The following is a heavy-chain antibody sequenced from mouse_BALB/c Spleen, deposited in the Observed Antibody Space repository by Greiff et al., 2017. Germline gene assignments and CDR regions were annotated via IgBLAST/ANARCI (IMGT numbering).Heavy chain of an antibody. V-gene: IGHV1-18*01. D-gene: IGHD1-1*01. CDR2: INPNNGGT. Sequence: VHVKQSGPELVKPGASVKISCKTSGYTFTEYTMHWVKQSHGKSLEWIGGINPNNGGTSYNQKFKGKATLTVDKSSSTAYMELRSLTSEDSAVYYCARNHYGSSWYFDVWGAGTTVTVSS. CDR1: GYTFTEYT. CDR3: ARNHYGSSWYFDV. J-gene: IGHJ1*01.